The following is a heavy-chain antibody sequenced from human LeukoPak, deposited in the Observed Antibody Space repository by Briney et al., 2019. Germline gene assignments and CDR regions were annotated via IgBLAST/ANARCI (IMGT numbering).Heavy chain of an antibody. CDR2: INPSGGST. CDR1: GYTFTSQH. D-gene: IGHD4-17*01. CDR3: ASTTVTTFDY. Sequence: ASVKVSCKASGYTFTSQHIHWVRQAPGQGLEWMGIINPSGGSTSYAQKFQGRVTMTRDTSTSTVYMELTSLRAEDTAVYYCASTTVTTFDYWGQGTLVTVSS. J-gene: IGHJ4*02. V-gene: IGHV1-46*01.